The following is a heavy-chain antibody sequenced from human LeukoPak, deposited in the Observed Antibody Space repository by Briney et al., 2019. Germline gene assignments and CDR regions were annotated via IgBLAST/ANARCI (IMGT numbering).Heavy chain of an antibody. D-gene: IGHD2-2*02. CDR2: IIPIFGTA. CDR1: GGTFSSYA. V-gene: IGHV1-69*13. Sequence: GASVKVSCKASGGTFSSYAISWVRQAPGQGLKWMGGIIPIFGTANYAQKFQGRVTITADESTSTAYMELSSLRSEDTAVYYCARGYCSSTSCYNNWFDPWGQGTLVTVSS. J-gene: IGHJ5*02. CDR3: ARGYCSSTSCYNNWFDP.